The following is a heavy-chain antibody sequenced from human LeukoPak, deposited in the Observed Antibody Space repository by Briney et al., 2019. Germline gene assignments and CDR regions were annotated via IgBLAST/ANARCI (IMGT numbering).Heavy chain of an antibody. D-gene: IGHD3-22*01. CDR2: IIPILGIA. CDR3: ALSLPARDAFDS. CDR1: GGTFSSYA. J-gene: IGHJ3*02. V-gene: IGHV1-69*04. Sequence: ASVKVSCKASGGTFSSYAISWVRQAPGQGLEWMGRIIPILGIANYAQKSQGRVTITADKSTSTAYMELGSLRSEDTAVFYCALSLPARDAFDSWGQGTMVTVSS.